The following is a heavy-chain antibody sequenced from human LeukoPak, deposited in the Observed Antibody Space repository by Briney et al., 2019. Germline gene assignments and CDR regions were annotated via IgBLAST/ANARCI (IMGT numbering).Heavy chain of an antibody. V-gene: IGHV3-48*02. D-gene: IGHD2-21*02. CDR2: ISSSVNTI. CDR3: SGLVTAIYYFYP. J-gene: IGHJ4*02. CDR1: GFTFSSYS. Sequence: PGGSLRLSCEASGFTFSSYSMNWVRQAPGKGLEWVSYISSSVNTIYYADSVKGRFTISRDNAKNSLFLQMNSLRDEDTAVYYLSGLVTAIYYFYPRGQGTLVTVSS.